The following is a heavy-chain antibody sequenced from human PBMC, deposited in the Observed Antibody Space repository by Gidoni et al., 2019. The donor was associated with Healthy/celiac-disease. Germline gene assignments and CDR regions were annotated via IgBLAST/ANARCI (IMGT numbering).Heavy chain of an antibody. Sequence: QVQLVESGGGVVQPGRSLRLSCAASGFTFSSYAMHWVRQAPGKGLEWVAVISYDGSNKYYADSVKGRFTISRDNSKNTLYLQMNSLRAEDTAVYYCARGAFTGVYDSSGYGDYWGQGTLVTVSS. CDR2: ISYDGSNK. V-gene: IGHV3-30*04. CDR3: ARGAFTGVYDSSGYGDY. J-gene: IGHJ4*02. D-gene: IGHD3-22*01. CDR1: GFTFSSYA.